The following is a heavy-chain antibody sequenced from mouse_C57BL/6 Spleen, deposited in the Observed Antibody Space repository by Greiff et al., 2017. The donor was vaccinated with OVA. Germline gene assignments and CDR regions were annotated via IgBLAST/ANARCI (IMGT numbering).Heavy chain of an antibody. D-gene: IGHD3-3*01. CDR3: ASRGYYAMDY. CDR2: IYPRDGST. Sequence: QVQLKESGPELVKPGASVKLSCKASGYTFTSYDINWVKQRPGQGLEWIGWIYPRDGSTKYNEKFKGKATLTVDTSSSTAYMELHSLTSEDSAVYFCASRGYYAMDYWGQGTSVTVSS. J-gene: IGHJ4*01. V-gene: IGHV1-85*01. CDR1: GYTFTSYD.